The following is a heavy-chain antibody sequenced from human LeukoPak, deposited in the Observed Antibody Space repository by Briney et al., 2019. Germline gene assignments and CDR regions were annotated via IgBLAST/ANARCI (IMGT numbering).Heavy chain of an antibody. CDR1: GFTFGDYA. CDR2: IRSKAYGGTT. D-gene: IGHD3-9*01. J-gene: IGHJ3*02. Sequence: GGSLRLSCTASGFTFGDYAMSWFRQAPGKGSEWVGFIRSKAYGGTTEYAASVKGRFTISRDDSNSIAYLQMNSLKTEDTAVYYCSVDEVLRYFDWSDAFDIWGQGTMVTVSS. V-gene: IGHV3-49*03. CDR3: SVDEVLRYFDWSDAFDI.